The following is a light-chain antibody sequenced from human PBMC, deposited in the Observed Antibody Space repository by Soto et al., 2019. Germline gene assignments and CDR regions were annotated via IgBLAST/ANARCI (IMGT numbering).Light chain of an antibody. J-gene: IGKJ1*01. CDR1: QSVSNN. Sequence: EIVMTQSPATLSVSPGERATLSCRASQSVSNNLAWYQKKPGQAPSLLIYGASTRATGIPARFSGGGSGTEFTLTSRRLQSEDFAVYYCQQYNNWWTFGQGTRVEIK. CDR2: GAS. CDR3: QQYNNWWT. V-gene: IGKV3-15*01.